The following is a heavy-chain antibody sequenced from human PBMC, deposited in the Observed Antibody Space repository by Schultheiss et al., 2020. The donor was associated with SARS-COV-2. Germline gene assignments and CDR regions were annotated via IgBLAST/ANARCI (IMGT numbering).Heavy chain of an antibody. CDR3: ARASVLRYLEWRQKWIDY. Sequence: GGSLRLSCAGSGFTFSGYALSWVRQAPGKGLEWVANIKQDGSEKYYADSVKGRFTISRDNAKNSLYLQMNGLRAEDTAVYYCARASVLRYLEWRQKWIDYWGQGTLVTVSS. CDR2: IKQDGSEK. D-gene: IGHD3-3*01. J-gene: IGHJ4*02. V-gene: IGHV3-7*01. CDR1: GFTFSGYA.